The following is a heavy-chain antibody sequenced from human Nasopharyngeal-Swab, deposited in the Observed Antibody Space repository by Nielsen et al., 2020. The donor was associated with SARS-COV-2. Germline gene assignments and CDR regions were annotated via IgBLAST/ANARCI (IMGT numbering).Heavy chain of an antibody. Sequence: SETLSLTCTVSGGSISSGSYYWSWIRQPPGKGLEWIGYIYYSGSTNYNPSLKSRVTISVDTSKNQFSLKLSSVTAADTAVYYCARGGGYYDSSGYYTLGYWGQGTLVTVSS. V-gene: IGHV4-61*01. J-gene: IGHJ4*02. D-gene: IGHD3-22*01. CDR3: ARGGGYYDSSGYYTLGY. CDR1: GGSISSGSYY. CDR2: IYYSGST.